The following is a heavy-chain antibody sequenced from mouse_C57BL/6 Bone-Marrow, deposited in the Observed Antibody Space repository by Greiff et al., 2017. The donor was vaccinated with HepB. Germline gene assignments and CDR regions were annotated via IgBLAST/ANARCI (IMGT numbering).Heavy chain of an antibody. CDR2: ISSGSSTI. CDR3: ARPARGDY. V-gene: IGHV5-17*01. CDR1: GFTFSDYG. Sequence: EVMLVESGGGLVKPGGSLKLSCAASGFTFSDYGMHWVRQAPEKGLEWVAYISSGSSTIYYADTVKGRFTISRDNAKNTLFLPMTSLRSEDTAMYYCARPARGDYWGQGTSVTVSS. J-gene: IGHJ4*01.